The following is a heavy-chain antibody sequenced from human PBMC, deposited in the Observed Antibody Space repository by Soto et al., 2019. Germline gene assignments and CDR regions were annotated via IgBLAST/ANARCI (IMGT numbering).Heavy chain of an antibody. V-gene: IGHV3-21*01. CDR1: GFTFSSYS. D-gene: IGHD5-18*01. J-gene: IGHJ4*02. CDR2: ISSSSSYI. CDR3: ARDQGASYGPDY. Sequence: EVQLVESGGGLVKPGGSLRLSCAASGFTFSSYSMNWVRQAPGKGLEWVSSISSSSSYIYYADSVKGRFTISRDNAKNSLYLQMNSLRAEDTAVYYCARDQGASYGPDYWGQGTLVTVSS.